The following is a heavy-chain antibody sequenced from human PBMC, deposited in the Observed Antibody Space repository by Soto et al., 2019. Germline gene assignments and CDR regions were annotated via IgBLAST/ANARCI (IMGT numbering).Heavy chain of an antibody. CDR2: INHSGST. V-gene: IGHV4-34*01. CDR1: GGSFSGYY. D-gene: IGHD6-13*01. Sequence: SETLSLTCAVYGGSFSGYYWSWIRQPPGKGLEWIGEINHSGSTNYNPSLKSRVTISVDTSKNQFSLKLSSVTAADTAVYYCARDAAYQPPAYSSSWYNWFDPWGQGTLVTVSS. J-gene: IGHJ5*02. CDR3: ARDAAYQPPAYSSSWYNWFDP.